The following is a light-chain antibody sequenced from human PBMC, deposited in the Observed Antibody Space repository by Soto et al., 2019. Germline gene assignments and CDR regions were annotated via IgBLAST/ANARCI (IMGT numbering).Light chain of an antibody. CDR3: TSYTINTAVV. CDR2: EVT. Sequence: QSAPTQPASVSGSPGQSITISCTGTSSDIGSHDYVSWYQHHPGKAPKLIIYEVTNRPSGVSDRFSGSKSGNTASLTISRLQAEDEADYHCTSYTINTAVVFGTGTKLTVL. CDR1: SSDIGSHDY. J-gene: IGLJ1*01. V-gene: IGLV2-14*01.